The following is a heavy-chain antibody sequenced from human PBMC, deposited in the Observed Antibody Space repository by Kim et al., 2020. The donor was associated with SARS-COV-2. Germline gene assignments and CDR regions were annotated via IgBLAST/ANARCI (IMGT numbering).Heavy chain of an antibody. D-gene: IGHD6-13*01. CDR3: ARGQRRAAAGTPATFDP. Sequence: SETLSLTCAVYGGSFSGYYWSWIRQPPGKGLEWIGEINHSGSTNYNPSLKSRVTISVDTSKNQFSLKLSSVTAADTAVYYCARGQRRAAAGTPATFDPWGQGTLVTVSS. V-gene: IGHV4-34*01. CDR1: GGSFSGYY. J-gene: IGHJ5*02. CDR2: INHSGST.